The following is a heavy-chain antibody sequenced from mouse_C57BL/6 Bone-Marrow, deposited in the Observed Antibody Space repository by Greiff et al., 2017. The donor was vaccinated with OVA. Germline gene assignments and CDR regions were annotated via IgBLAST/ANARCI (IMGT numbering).Heavy chain of an antibody. Sequence: VQVVESGPELVKPGASVKISCKASGYAFSSSWMNWVKQRPGKGLEWIGRIYPGDGDTNYNGKFKGKATLTADKSSSTAYMQLSSLTSEDSAVYFCARFGNYGSSYDYYAMDYWGQGTSVTVSS. CDR3: ARFGNYGSSYDYYAMDY. J-gene: IGHJ4*01. CDR2: IYPGDGDT. V-gene: IGHV1-82*01. CDR1: GYAFSSSW. D-gene: IGHD1-1*01.